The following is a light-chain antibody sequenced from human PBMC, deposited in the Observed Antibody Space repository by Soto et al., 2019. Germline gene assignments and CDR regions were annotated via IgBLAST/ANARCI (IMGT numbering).Light chain of an antibody. CDR2: DVN. J-gene: IGLJ2*01. V-gene: IGLV2-11*01. CDR3: CSYAGTYTLV. CDR1: RSDVGGYNY. Sequence: QSALTQPRSVSGSPGQAVTISCTGTRSDVGGYNYVSWYQQHPGKAPKLILYDVNQRPSGVPDRFSGSRSGHTASLTISGLQAEDEADYSCCSYAGTYTLVFGGGTKLTVL.